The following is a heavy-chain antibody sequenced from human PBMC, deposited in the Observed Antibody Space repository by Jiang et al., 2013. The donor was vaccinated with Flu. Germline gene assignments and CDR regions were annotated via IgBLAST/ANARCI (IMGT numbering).Heavy chain of an antibody. J-gene: IGHJ6*02. D-gene: IGHD1-1*01. CDR3: ARLLGTRMDV. CDR2: LIPVTLIP. Sequence: YWISWVRQMPGRGLEWMGGLIPVTLIPTTVRTFQGHVTISADKSISTAYLQWSSLKASDTAMYYCARLLGTRMDVWGQGTTVTVSS. CDR1: YW. V-gene: IGHV5-10-1*01.